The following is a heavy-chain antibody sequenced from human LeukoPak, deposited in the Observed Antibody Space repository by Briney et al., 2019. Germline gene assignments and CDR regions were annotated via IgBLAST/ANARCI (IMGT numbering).Heavy chain of an antibody. Sequence: ASVKVSCKVSGYTLTELSMHWVRQAPGKGLEWMGGFDPEDGETIYAQKFQGRVTMTEDTSTDTAYMELSSLRSEDTAVYYCATVPPGWPTTVVTRGSDAFDIWGQGTMVTVSS. V-gene: IGHV1-24*01. D-gene: IGHD4-23*01. J-gene: IGHJ3*02. CDR2: FDPEDGET. CDR3: ATVPPGWPTTVVTRGSDAFDI. CDR1: GYTLTELS.